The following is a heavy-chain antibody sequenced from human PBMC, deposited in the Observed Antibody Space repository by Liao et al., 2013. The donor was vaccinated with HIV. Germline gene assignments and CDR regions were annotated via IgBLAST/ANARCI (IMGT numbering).Heavy chain of an antibody. Sequence: QVRLQESGPGLVKPSQTLSLTCTVSGDLIRRDNYYWTWIRQPAGKGLEWIGHIYTGMSTTGTTNYNPSLKSRVSISADTSSNHVSLKLTSVTAADTAVYYCAREVNLGIFGVVTPYYFDYWGQGTLVTVSS. V-gene: IGHV4-61*02. D-gene: IGHD3-3*01. CDR2: IYTGMSTTGTT. J-gene: IGHJ4*02. CDR1: GDLIRRDNYY. CDR3: AREVNLGIFGVVTPYYFDY.